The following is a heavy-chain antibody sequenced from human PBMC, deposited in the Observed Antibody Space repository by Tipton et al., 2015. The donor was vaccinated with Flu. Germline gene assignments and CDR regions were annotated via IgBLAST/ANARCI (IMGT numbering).Heavy chain of an antibody. J-gene: IGHJ2*01. D-gene: IGHD6-19*01. V-gene: IGHV4-34*01. CDR2: IRPSGST. CDR3: ARLPRYSSGWGRYFDL. Sequence: TLSLTCAVYGGSFSEYNWGWVRQSLGTGLEWIGEIRPSGSTNYSPSLKSRVTMSEDTSKNQFSLRLNSVTAADTAVYYCARLPRYSSGWGRYFDLWGRGTLVTVSS. CDR1: GGSFSEYN.